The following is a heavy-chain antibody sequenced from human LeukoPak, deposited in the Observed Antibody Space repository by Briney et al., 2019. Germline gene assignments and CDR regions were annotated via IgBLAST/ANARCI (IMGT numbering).Heavy chain of an antibody. CDR1: GGSISSGDYY. CDR3: ARDHRRELRRWFDP. J-gene: IGHJ5*02. Sequence: PSETLSLTCTVSGGSISSGDYYWSWIRQPPGKGLEWIGYIYYSGSTYYNPSLKSRVTISVDTSKNQFSLKLSSVTAADTAVYYCARDHRRELRRWFDPWGQRTLVTVSS. CDR2: IYYSGST. V-gene: IGHV4-30-4*08. D-gene: IGHD1-26*01.